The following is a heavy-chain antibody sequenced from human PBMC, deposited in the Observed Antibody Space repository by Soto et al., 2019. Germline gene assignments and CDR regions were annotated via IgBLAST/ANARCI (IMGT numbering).Heavy chain of an antibody. CDR3: ASSSKGVMSFDY. CDR1: GFTFSSYS. D-gene: IGHD3-16*01. J-gene: IGHJ4*02. V-gene: IGHV3-23*01. CDR2: ISGSGGST. Sequence: GGSLRLSCAASGFTFSSYSMTWVRQAPGKGLEWVSVISGSGGSTYYADSVKGRFTISRDNSKNTLYLQMNSLRAEDTAVYYCASSSKGVMSFDYWGQGTLVTVSS.